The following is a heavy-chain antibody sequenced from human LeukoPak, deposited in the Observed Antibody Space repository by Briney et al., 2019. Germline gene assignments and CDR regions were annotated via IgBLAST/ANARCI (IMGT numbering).Heavy chain of an antibody. CDR3: ARSSQWLRLRGLDY. V-gene: IGHV4-34*01. Sequence: SETLSLTCAVYGGSFSGYYWSWIRQPPGKGLEWIGEINHSGSTNYNPSLKSRVTISVDTSKNQFSLKLSSVTAADTAVYYCARSSQWLRLRGLDYWDQGTLVTVSS. D-gene: IGHD5-12*01. CDR1: GGSFSGYY. J-gene: IGHJ4*02. CDR2: INHSGST.